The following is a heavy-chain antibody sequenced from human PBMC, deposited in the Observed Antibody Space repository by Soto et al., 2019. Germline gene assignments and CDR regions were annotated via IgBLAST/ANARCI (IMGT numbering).Heavy chain of an antibody. Sequence: PGGSLRLSCAASGFTFSDYYMSWIRQAPGKGLEWVSYISSSGSTIYYADSVKGRFTISRDNAKNSLYLQMNSLRAEDTAVYYCARASLYYGSSDGRDYFDYWGQGTLVTVSS. CDR3: ARASLYYGSSDGRDYFDY. CDR1: GFTFSDYY. D-gene: IGHD3-22*01. J-gene: IGHJ4*02. CDR2: ISSSGSTI. V-gene: IGHV3-11*01.